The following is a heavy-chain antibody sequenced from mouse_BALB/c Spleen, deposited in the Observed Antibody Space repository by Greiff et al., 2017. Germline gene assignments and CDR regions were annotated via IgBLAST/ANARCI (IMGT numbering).Heavy chain of an antibody. CDR1: GFTFSSYA. CDR3: ARGLPFDY. V-gene: IGHV5-6-5*01. D-gene: IGHD2-10*01. Sequence: EVKLMESGGGLVKPGGSLKLSCAASGFTFSSYAMSWVRQTPEKRLEWVASISSGGSTYYPDSVKGRFTISRDNARNILYLQMSSLRSEDTAMYYCARGLPFDYWGQGTTLTVSS. J-gene: IGHJ2*01. CDR2: ISSGGST.